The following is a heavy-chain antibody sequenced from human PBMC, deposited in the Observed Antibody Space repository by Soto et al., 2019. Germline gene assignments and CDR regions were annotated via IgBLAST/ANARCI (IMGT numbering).Heavy chain of an antibody. CDR2: ISAYNGNT. V-gene: IGHV1-18*01. CDR3: ARSGYCTNGVCYPYSYYGMDV. D-gene: IGHD2-8*01. CDR1: GYTFTSYG. J-gene: IGHJ6*02. Sequence: ASVKVSCKASGYTFTSYGISWVRQAPGQGLERMGWISAYNGNTNYAQKLQGRVTMTTDTSTSTAYMELRSLRSDDTAVYYCARSGYCTNGVCYPYSYYGMDVWGQGTTVTVSS.